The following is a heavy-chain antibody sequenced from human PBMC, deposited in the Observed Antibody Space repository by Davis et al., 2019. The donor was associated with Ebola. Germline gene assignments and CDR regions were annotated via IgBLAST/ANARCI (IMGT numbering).Heavy chain of an antibody. CDR2: IRSKANSYAT. V-gene: IGHV3-73*01. CDR3: ARDKYDFWSGKSDYLDY. CDR1: GFTFSGSA. Sequence: GESLKISRAAPGFTFSGSAMHWVRQASGKGLEWVGRIRSKANSYATAYAASVKGRFTISRDDSKNTAYLQMNSLRDEDTAVYYCARDKYDFWSGKSDYLDYWGQGTLLTVSS. D-gene: IGHD3/OR15-3a*01. J-gene: IGHJ4*02.